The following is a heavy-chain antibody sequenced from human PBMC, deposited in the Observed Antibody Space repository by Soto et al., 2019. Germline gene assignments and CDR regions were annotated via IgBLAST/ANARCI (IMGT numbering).Heavy chain of an antibody. Sequence: QVQLQQWGAGLLKPSETLSLTCAVYGGSFSGYYWSWIRQPPGKGLEWIGEINHSGSTNYNPSLKTRVTISVDTSKNQFSLRLSSVTAAATAVYYCARDSSGCYLYWGQGTLVTVSS. CDR3: ARDSSGCYLY. CDR2: INHSGST. J-gene: IGHJ4*02. V-gene: IGHV4-34*01. D-gene: IGHD6-19*01. CDR1: GGSFSGYY.